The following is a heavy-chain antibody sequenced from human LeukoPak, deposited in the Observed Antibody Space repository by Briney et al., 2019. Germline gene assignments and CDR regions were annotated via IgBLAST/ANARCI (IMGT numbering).Heavy chain of an antibody. CDR3: AREDRHMNWFDP. CDR1: GGTFSSYA. V-gene: IGHV1-18*01. J-gene: IGHJ5*02. Sequence: ASVKVSCKASGGTFSSYAISWVRQAPGQGLEWMGWISAYNGNTNYAQKLQGRVTMTTDASTSTAYMELRSLRSDDTAVYFCAREDRHMNWFDPWGQGTLVTVSS. CDR2: ISAYNGNT.